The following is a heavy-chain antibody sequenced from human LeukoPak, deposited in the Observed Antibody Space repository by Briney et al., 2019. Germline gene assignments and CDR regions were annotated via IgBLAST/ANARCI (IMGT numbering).Heavy chain of an antibody. J-gene: IGHJ2*01. CDR2: FDPEDGET. CDR1: GYTLTELS. CDR3: ATVRYCGGDCYWYFDL. Sequence: ASVTVSCKVSGYTLTELSMHWVRQAPGKGLEWMGGFDPEDGETIYAQKFQGRVTMTEDTSTDTAYMELSSLGSEDTAVYYCATVRYCGGDCYWYFDLWGRGSLVSVSS. V-gene: IGHV1-24*01. D-gene: IGHD2-21*02.